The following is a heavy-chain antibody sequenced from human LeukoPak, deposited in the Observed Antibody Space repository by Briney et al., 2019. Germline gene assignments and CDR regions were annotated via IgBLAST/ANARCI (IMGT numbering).Heavy chain of an antibody. CDR3: ARGRLLWFGELFADFDY. CDR2: INPSGGST. V-gene: IGHV1-46*01. CDR1: GYTFTSYY. D-gene: IGHD3-10*01. Sequence: VASVKVSCKASGYTFTSYYMHWVRQAPGQGLEWMGLINPSGGSTSYAQKFQGRVTMTRDMSTSTVYMELSSLRSEDTAVYYCARGRLLWFGELFADFDYWGQGTLVTVSS. J-gene: IGHJ4*02.